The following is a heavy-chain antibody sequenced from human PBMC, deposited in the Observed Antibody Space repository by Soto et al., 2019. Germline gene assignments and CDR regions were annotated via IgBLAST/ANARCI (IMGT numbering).Heavy chain of an antibody. CDR1: GFTFGDYA. CDR3: TRDATYYYDSSGNDAFDI. V-gene: IGHV3-49*03. CDR2: IRSKAYGGTT. Sequence: GGSLRLSCTASGFTFGDYAMSWFRQAPGKGLEWVGFIRSKAYGGTTEYAASVKGRFTISRDDSKSIAYLQMNSLKTEDTAVYYCTRDATYYYDSSGNDAFDIWGQGTMVTVSS. J-gene: IGHJ3*02. D-gene: IGHD3-22*01.